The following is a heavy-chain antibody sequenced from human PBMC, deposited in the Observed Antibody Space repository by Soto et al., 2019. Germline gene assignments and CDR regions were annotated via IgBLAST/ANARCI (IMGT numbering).Heavy chain of an antibody. CDR1: GGSISSGGYS. CDR2: IYHSGST. Sequence: ASETLSLTCAVSGGSISSGGYSWSWIRQPPGKGLEWIGYIYHSGSTYYNPSLKSRVTISVDRSKNQFSLKLSSVTAADTAVYYCDTRYGDAQRWFDPWGQGTLVTVSS. CDR3: DTRYGDAQRWFDP. J-gene: IGHJ5*02. D-gene: IGHD4-17*01. V-gene: IGHV4-30-2*01.